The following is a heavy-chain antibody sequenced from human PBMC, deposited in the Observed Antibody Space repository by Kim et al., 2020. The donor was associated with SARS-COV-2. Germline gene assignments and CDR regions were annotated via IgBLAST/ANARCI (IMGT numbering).Heavy chain of an antibody. CDR1: GFSFSSYG. CDR3: AKERQQLTRYYYFYGMDV. D-gene: IGHD6-13*01. CDR2: ISGRGSDT. J-gene: IGHJ6*02. V-gene: IGHV3-23*01. Sequence: GGSLRLSCAASGFSFSSYGMSWVRQGPGKGLEWVSAISGRGSDTHYADSVKGRFTISRDNAKNTLYLQMNSLRADDTAMYFCAKERQQLTRYYYFYGMDVWRRGTMVTVSS.